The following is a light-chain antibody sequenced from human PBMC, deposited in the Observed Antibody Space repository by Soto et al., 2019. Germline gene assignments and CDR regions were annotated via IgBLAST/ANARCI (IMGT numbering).Light chain of an antibody. Sequence: EIVLTQSPATLSLSPGARATLSCRASQSVSSYLAWYQQKPGQAPRLLIYDASNRATGIPARFSGSGSGTDFTLTISSPEPEDFAVYYCQQRSNWPPLTFGGGTKVEIK. CDR1: QSVSSY. CDR2: DAS. J-gene: IGKJ4*01. V-gene: IGKV3-11*01. CDR3: QQRSNWPPLT.